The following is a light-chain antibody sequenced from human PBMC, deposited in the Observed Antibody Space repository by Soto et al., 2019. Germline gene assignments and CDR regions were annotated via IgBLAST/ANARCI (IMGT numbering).Light chain of an antibody. Sequence: EIVLTQSPSTRSLSPGERSTLSRRASQSVGNNLAWYQQKPGQAPGLLIYEASTRATGIPARFSGSGSGTELPLTISSLEPEDFEVYYCKKHAKWPLNFGGGKKVDIK. V-gene: IGKV3-11*01. CDR1: QSVGNN. CDR3: KKHAKWPLN. J-gene: IGKJ4*01. CDR2: EAS.